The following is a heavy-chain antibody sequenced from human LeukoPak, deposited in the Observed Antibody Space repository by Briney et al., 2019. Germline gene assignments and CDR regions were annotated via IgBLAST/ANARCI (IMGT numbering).Heavy chain of an antibody. D-gene: IGHD1-26*01. CDR1: GGSFSGYY. J-gene: IGHJ4*02. Sequence: SETLSLTCAVYGGSFSGYYWSWIRQPPGKGLEWIGEINHSGSTNYNPSLKSRVTISVDTSKNQFSLKLGSVTAADTAVYYCARLYSGSYYYFDYWGQGTLVTVSS. V-gene: IGHV4-34*01. CDR2: INHSGST. CDR3: ARLYSGSYYYFDY.